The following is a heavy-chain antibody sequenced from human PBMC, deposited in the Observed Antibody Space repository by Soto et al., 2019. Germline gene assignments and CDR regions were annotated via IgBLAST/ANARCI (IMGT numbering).Heavy chain of an antibody. CDR3: VRDDSFRDSSAP. CDR1: GFTFRSCA. CDR2: IIDSGAST. J-gene: IGHJ5*02. Sequence: PGGSLRLSCAASGFTFRSCAMGWVRQAPGKGLEWVSDIIDSGASTYYADSVKGRFTISRDNSRKTLYLEMNTLRVDDTGVYYCVRDDSFRDSSAPWGQGTLVTVSS. V-gene: IGHV3-23*01. D-gene: IGHD3-22*01.